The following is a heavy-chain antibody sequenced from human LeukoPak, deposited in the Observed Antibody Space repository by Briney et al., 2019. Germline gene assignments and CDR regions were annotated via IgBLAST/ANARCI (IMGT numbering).Heavy chain of an antibody. CDR1: GGSFSGYY. CDR3: AGGGSGDPFDY. J-gene: IGHJ4*02. Sequence: PSETLSLTCAVYGGSFSGYYWSWIRQPPGKGLEWIGEINHSGSTNYNPSLKGRVTISVDTSKNQFSLKLSSVTAADTAVYYCAGGGSGDPFDYWGQGTLVTVSS. D-gene: IGHD2-15*01. V-gene: IGHV4-34*01. CDR2: INHSGST.